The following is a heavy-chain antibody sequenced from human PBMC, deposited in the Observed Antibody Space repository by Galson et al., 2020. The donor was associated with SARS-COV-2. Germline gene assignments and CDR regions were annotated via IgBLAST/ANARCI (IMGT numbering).Heavy chain of an antibody. D-gene: IGHD3-9*01. Sequence: GESLKISCAASGFTFSSYWMSWVRQAPGKGLEWVANIKQDGSEKYYVDSVKGRFTISRDNAKNSLYLQMNSLRAEDTAVYYCARGKILTGYYNWFDPWGQGTLVTVST. J-gene: IGHJ5*02. CDR2: IKQDGSEK. CDR3: ARGKILTGYYNWFDP. V-gene: IGHV3-7*01. CDR1: GFTFSSYW.